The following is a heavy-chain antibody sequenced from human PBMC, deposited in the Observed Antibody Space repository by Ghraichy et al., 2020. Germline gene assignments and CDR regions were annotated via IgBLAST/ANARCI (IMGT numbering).Heavy chain of an antibody. CDR1: GFTVSSNY. CDR2: IYSGGSA. CDR3: ARDLGAARDS. Sequence: CAASGFTVSSNYMSWVRQAPGKGLEWVSVIYSGGSAFYADSVRGRFTISRDNSKNTLSLQMDSLRAEDTAVYYCARDLGAARDSWGQGTLVTVSS. V-gene: IGHV3-53*01. J-gene: IGHJ4*02. D-gene: IGHD6-6*01.